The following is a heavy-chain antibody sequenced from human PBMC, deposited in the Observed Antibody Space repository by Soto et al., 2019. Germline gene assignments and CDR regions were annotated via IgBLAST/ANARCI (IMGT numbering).Heavy chain of an antibody. V-gene: IGHV1-69*01. D-gene: IGHD3-9*01. J-gene: IGHJ5*02. Sequence: QVQLEQSGPELKIPGSSVKVACKPSGTTFDSLTFSWVRQAPGQGLEWMGGFVPMFGSASIAQRFQGRVRITADASTGTGYMELSDLRSEDSAIYYCATEDDTTGHYSWFDPWGPGTLLTVSS. CDR3: ATEDDTTGHYSWFDP. CDR2: FVPMFGSA. CDR1: GTTFDSLT.